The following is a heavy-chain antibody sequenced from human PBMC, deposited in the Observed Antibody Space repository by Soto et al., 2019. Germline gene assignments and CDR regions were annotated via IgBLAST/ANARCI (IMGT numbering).Heavy chain of an antibody. CDR3: ASVYSSGYYHWFDP. V-gene: IGHV4-31*03. J-gene: IGHJ5*02. CDR2: IYYSGST. Sequence: SESLSLTCTVSGGSISSGGYYWSWIRQHPGKGLEWIGYIYYSGSTYYNPSLKSRVTISVDTSKNQFSLKLSSVTAADTAVYYCASVYSSGYYHWFDPWGQGTLVTVS. D-gene: IGHD3-22*01. CDR1: GGSISSGGYY.